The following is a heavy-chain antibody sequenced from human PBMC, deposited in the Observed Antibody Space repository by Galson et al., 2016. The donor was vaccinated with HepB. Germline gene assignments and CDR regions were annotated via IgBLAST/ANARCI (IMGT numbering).Heavy chain of an antibody. J-gene: IGHJ3*02. Sequence: SLRLSCAASGFIFSSYEMNWVRQAPGKGLEWVAHINQDGSDQYYLDSVRGRFTISRDNAKTSLYLEMNSLRAEDTAVYYCARAACSASSCPDAFDIWGQGTLVTVSS. CDR3: ARAACSASSCPDAFDI. D-gene: IGHD2-15*01. CDR2: INQDGSDQ. V-gene: IGHV3-7*01. CDR1: GFIFSSYE.